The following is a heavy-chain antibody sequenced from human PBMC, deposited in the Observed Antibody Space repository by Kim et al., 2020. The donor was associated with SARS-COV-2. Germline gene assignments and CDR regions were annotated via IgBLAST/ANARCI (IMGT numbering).Heavy chain of an antibody. CDR3: ARGLMDV. V-gene: IGHV3-64*01. CDR2: SDGGRT. J-gene: IGHJ6*02. Sequence: SDGGRTFYINSVRARFIISRDNSKNTVFLQMGSLRAEDMGVYYCARGLMDVWGQGTTVTVSS.